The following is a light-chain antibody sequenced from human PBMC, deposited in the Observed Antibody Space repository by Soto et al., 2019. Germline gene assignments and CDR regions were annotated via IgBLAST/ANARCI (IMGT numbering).Light chain of an antibody. J-gene: IGLJ1*01. CDR1: SRDVGAYNY. CDR3: SSHSNITPYV. V-gene: IGLV2-14*01. CDR2: DVT. Sequence: SVLTQPASVSGSPGQSITISCTGTSRDVGAYNYVSWYQQHPGKAPKLMVYDVTNRPSGVSDRFSGSKSGNTASLTISGLQAEDEADYFCSSHSNITPYVFGTGTKVTVL.